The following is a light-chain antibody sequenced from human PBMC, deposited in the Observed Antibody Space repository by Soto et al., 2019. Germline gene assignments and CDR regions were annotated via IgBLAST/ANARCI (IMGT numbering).Light chain of an antibody. V-gene: IGLV2-23*01. J-gene: IGLJ3*02. CDR1: SSDVGSYNL. Sequence: QSALTQPASVSGSPGQSITISCTGASSDVGSYNLVSWYQHHPGKAPKLIIYEDTKRPSGVSKRFSGSKSGNTASLTISGLQAEDEADYHCCSDAGSSTLVVFGGGTKLTVL. CDR3: CSDAGSSTLVV. CDR2: EDT.